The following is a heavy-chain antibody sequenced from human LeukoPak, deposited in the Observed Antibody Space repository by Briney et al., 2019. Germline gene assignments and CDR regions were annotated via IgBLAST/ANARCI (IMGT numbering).Heavy chain of an antibody. CDR2: IKPDGTTK. J-gene: IGHJ4*02. V-gene: IGHV3-7*03. D-gene: IGHD6-13*01. CDR3: ARSIPYGTTWYGRSDY. Sequence: GGSLRLSCAASGFPFSSYSMTWVRQAPGKGLEWVANIKPDGTTKFYVDSVRGRFTISRDNALNSLYLQMNSLRAEDTAIYYCARSIPYGTTWYGRSDYWGQGTLVTVSS. CDR1: GFPFSSYS.